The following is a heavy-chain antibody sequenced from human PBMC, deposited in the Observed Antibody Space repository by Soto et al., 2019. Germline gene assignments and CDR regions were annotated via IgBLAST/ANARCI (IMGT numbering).Heavy chain of an antibody. Sequence: QLQLQESGPGLVKPSETLSLTCTVSGGSISSSSYYWGWIRQPPGKVLEWIGSIYYSGSTYYNPSLKSRVTISVDTSKNQFSRKQSSVPAANTAVYYCARGGVGEQLVYFDYWGQGTLVNVSS. CDR1: GGSISSSSYY. J-gene: IGHJ4*02. CDR2: IYYSGST. V-gene: IGHV4-39*01. CDR3: ARGGVGEQLVYFDY. D-gene: IGHD6-13*01.